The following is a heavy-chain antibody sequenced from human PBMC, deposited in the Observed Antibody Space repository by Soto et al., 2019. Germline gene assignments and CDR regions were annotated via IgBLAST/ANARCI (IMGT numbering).Heavy chain of an antibody. J-gene: IGHJ4*02. D-gene: IGHD7-27*01. CDR2: MNPNNGHT. Sequence: QVQLVQSGAEVKKPGASVKVSCKASGYTFTDYDINWFRQATGQGLEWMGWMNPNNGHTGYAQNFQGRVTITRSTSISTAYMELSTLRSEDTAVYYCAKGPRNWGVDYWGQGTLVTVSS. CDR1: GYTFTDYD. CDR3: AKGPRNWGVDY. V-gene: IGHV1-8*01.